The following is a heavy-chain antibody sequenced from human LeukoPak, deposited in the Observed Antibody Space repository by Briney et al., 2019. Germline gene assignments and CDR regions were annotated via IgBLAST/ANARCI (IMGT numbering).Heavy chain of an antibody. D-gene: IGHD1-26*01. CDR3: ALNSEDRGSRYGMDV. Sequence: GGSLRLSCAASGVTFNSYGMNWVRQPPGKGLEWVSAITASGGSTYYADFVKGRFTISRDNSKNTLYLEMNSLRGEDTAVYYCALNSEDRGSRYGMDVWGQGTTVTVS. J-gene: IGHJ6*02. CDR2: ITASGGST. V-gene: IGHV3-23*01. CDR1: GVTFNSYG.